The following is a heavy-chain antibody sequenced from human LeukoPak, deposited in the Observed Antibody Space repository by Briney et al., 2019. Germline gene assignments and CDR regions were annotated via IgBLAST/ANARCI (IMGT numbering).Heavy chain of an antibody. Sequence: GGSLRLSCAASGFTFSSYAMSWVRQAPGKGLEWVPAISGSGGSTYYADSVKGRFTISRDNSKNTLYLQMNSLRAEDTAVYYCGKDLAILTGYDWFDPWGQGTLVTVSS. V-gene: IGHV3-23*01. CDR1: GFTFSSYA. CDR3: GKDLAILTGYDWFDP. D-gene: IGHD3-9*01. CDR2: ISGSGGST. J-gene: IGHJ5*02.